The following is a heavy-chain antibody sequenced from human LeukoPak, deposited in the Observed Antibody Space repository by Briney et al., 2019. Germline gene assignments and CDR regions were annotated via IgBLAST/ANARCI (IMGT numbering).Heavy chain of an antibody. D-gene: IGHD3-9*01. J-gene: IGHJ5*01. CDR3: ARGEGRRYFDWFFS. Sequence: ASVKVSYKASGYTFTGYYMHWVRQAPGQGLEWMGWINPNNGGTDYAQKFQGRVTMTRDTSINTAYMELSRLRSDDTAVYFCARGEGRRYFDWFFSWGQGALVTVSS. V-gene: IGHV1-2*02. CDR2: INPNNGGT. CDR1: GYTFTGYY.